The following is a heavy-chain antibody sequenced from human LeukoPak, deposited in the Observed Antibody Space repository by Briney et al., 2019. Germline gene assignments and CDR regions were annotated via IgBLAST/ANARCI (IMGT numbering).Heavy chain of an antibody. Sequence: GGSLRLSCAASGFTFSTYVMSWVRQAPGKGLEWVSYISTTSYYIYYADSVKGRFTISRDDAKNSLYLQMNSLRAEDTAVYYCARDASGSSTGLIDSWGQGTLVTVSS. D-gene: IGHD1-26*01. CDR1: GFTFSTYV. CDR2: ISTTSYYI. J-gene: IGHJ4*02. V-gene: IGHV3-21*01. CDR3: ARDASGSSTGLIDS.